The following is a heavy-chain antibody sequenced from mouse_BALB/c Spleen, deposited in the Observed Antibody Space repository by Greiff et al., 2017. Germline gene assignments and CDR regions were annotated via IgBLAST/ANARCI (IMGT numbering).Heavy chain of an antibody. CDR3: TRRLRDYFDY. V-gene: IGHV1S81*02. CDR1: GYTFTSYY. Sequence: VLLQQPGAELVKPGASVKLSCKASGYTFTSYYMYWVKQRPGQGLEWIGGINPSNGGTNFNEKFKSKATLTVDKSSSTAYMQLSSLTSEDSAVYYCTRRLRDYFDYWGQGTTLTVSS. D-gene: IGHD3-2*02. CDR2: INPSNGGT. J-gene: IGHJ2*01.